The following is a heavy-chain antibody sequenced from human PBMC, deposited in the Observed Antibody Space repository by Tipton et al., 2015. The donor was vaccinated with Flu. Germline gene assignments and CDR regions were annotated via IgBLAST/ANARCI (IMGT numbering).Heavy chain of an antibody. J-gene: IGHJ4*02. CDR3: ARGEWLQSGFGL. V-gene: IGHV3-66*02. D-gene: IGHD5-24*01. CDR2: MYSGGTT. CDR1: GFTVRGNY. Sequence: LSLTCAAAGFTVRGNYMSWVRQAPGKGLEWVSIMYSGGTTYYADSVKGRFTISRDNSKNTVYLQMNNLRSEDTAVYYCARGEWLQSGFGLWGQGTLVTVSS.